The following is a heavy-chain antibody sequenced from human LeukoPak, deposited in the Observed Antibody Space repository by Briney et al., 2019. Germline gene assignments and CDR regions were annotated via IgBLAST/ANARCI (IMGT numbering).Heavy chain of an antibody. V-gene: IGHV3-23*01. CDR1: GFTFSIFA. J-gene: IGHJ4*02. CDR3: AKDRSCTNNICPGDFDY. Sequence: PGGSLSLSCAASGFTFSIFAMSWVRQAPGKGREWVSGLSGSGGDTYYADSVKGRFTISRDNSKNTLYLQMNSLRAEDTTVYYCAKDRSCTNNICPGDFDYWGQGTLVTVSS. D-gene: IGHD2-8*01. CDR2: LSGSGGDT.